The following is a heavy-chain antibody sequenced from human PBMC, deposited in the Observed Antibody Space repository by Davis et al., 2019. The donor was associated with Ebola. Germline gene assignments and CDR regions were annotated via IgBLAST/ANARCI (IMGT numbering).Heavy chain of an antibody. CDR2: ISYDGSNK. CDR3: ASAHKWELFGRYGMDV. J-gene: IGHJ6*02. CDR1: GFTFSGSA. V-gene: IGHV3-30-3*01. Sequence: GESLKISCAASGFTFSGSAMHWVRQAPGKGLEWVAVISYDGSNKYYADSVKGRFTISRDNSKNTLYLQMNSLRAEDTAVYYCASAHKWELFGRYGMDVWGQGTTVTVSS. D-gene: IGHD1-26*01.